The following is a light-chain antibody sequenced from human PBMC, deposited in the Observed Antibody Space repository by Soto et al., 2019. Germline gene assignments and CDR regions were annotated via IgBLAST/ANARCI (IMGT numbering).Light chain of an antibody. J-gene: IGLJ2*01. V-gene: IGLV4-69*01. CDR3: QTWDTPSMI. Sequence: QLVLTQSPSASASLGASVKFTCTLSSGHSSYAIAWHQQQPEKGPRYLMKLNSDGSHNKGDGIPDRFSGSSSGAERYLTMSRLQSDDEADYYCQTWDTPSMIFGGGTKLTVL. CDR1: SGHSSYA. CDR2: LNSDGSH.